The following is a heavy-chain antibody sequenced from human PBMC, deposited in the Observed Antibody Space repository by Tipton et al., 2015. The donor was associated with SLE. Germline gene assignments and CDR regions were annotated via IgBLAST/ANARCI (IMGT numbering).Heavy chain of an antibody. J-gene: IGHJ1*01. D-gene: IGHD1-7*01. Sequence: TLSLTCTIYGGSFSGYYWSWIRQPPGEGLEWIGEINHSGSTNYNPSLKSRVTISIDTSKNQFSLRLSSVTAADTAVYYCARALGTIRAEYLQYWGQGTLVTVSS. CDR2: INHSGST. CDR3: ARALGTIRAEYLQY. V-gene: IGHV4-34*01. CDR1: GGSFSGYY.